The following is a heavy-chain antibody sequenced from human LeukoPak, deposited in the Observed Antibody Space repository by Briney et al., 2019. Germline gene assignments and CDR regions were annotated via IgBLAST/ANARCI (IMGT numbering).Heavy chain of an antibody. CDR3: AKDRGYCSSTSCYYHDY. Sequence: GXGLXWVSAXSGSGGSTYYADSVKGRFTISRDNSKNTLYLQMNSLRAEDTAVYYCAKDRGYCSSTSCYYHDYWGQGTLVTVSS. CDR2: XSGSGGST. J-gene: IGHJ4*02. D-gene: IGHD2-2*01. V-gene: IGHV3-23*01.